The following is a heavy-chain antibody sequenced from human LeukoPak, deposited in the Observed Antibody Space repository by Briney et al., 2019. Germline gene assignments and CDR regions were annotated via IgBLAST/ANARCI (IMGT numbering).Heavy chain of an antibody. D-gene: IGHD3-10*01. CDR3: ARGKLLWFN. V-gene: IGHV4-59*01. CDR2: IYYSGST. J-gene: IGHJ4*02. Sequence: SETLSLTCTVSGGSISSYYWSWIRQPPGKGLEWIGYIYYSGSTNYNPSLKSRVTISVDTSKNQFSLKLSSVTAADTAVYYCARGKLLWFNWGQGTLVTVSS. CDR1: GGSISSYY.